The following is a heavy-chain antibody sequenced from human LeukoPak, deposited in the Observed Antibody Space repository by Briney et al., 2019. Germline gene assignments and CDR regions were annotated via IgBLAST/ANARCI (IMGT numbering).Heavy chain of an antibody. D-gene: IGHD3-10*01. CDR2: IKSKTNGGTA. V-gene: IGHV3-15*01. CDR1: GFTFTNYA. Sequence: GGSLRLSCAASGFTFTNYAMYWVRQAPGKGLEWVGRIKSKTNGGTADYAAPVKGRFTISRDDSKNTLSLQMNSLKTEDTAVYYCTAALGPSGSGSYWVLDYWGQGTLVPVSS. CDR3: TAALGPSGSGSYWVLDY. J-gene: IGHJ4*02.